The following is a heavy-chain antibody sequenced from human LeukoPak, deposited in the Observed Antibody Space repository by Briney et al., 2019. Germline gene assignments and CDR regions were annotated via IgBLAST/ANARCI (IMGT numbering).Heavy chain of an antibody. V-gene: IGHV6-1*01. CDR1: RDSVSSNSAA. J-gene: IGHJ6*04. Sequence: SQTLSLTCAISRDSVSSNSAAWNWIRQSPSRGLEWLGRTYYRSKWYNDYAVSVKSRITINPDTSKNQFSLQMNSVTPEDTAVYYCVRAGGVGYYYGMDVWGKGTTVTVSS. CDR2: TYYRSKWYN. CDR3: VRAGGVGYYYGMDV. D-gene: IGHD2-8*02.